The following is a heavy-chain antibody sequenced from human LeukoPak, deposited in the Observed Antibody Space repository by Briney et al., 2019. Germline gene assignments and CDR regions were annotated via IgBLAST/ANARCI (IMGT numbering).Heavy chain of an antibody. CDR3: ASTPGTSSWYG. CDR1: GFTFSSYT. Sequence: GGSLRLSCAASGFTFSSYTMNWARQAPGKGLEWVSSISSSSTYIYSADSVKGRFTISRDNAKNSLYLQMNSLRAEDTAVYYCASTPGTSSWYGWGQGTLVTVSS. J-gene: IGHJ4*02. D-gene: IGHD6-13*01. V-gene: IGHV3-21*01. CDR2: ISSSSTYI.